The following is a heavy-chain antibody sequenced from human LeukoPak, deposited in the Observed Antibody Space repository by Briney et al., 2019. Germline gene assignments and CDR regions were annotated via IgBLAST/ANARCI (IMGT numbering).Heavy chain of an antibody. CDR2: FDPEDGET. Sequence: GASVKVSCKVSGYTLTELSMHWVRQAPGKGLEWMGGFDPEDGETIYAQKFQGRVTITEDTSTDTAYMELSSLRSEDTAVYYCATRGSGRSSGWYLRYFQHWGQGTLVTVSS. D-gene: IGHD6-19*01. CDR3: ATRGSGRSSGWYLRYFQH. CDR1: GYTLTELS. J-gene: IGHJ1*01. V-gene: IGHV1-24*01.